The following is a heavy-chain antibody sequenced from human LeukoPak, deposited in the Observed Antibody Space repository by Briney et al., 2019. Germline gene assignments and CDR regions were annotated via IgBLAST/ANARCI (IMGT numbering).Heavy chain of an antibody. V-gene: IGHV3-7*03. CDR1: GFTFSSYW. D-gene: IGHD3-16*01. J-gene: IGHJ6*02. CDR3: ARGGGLDV. CDR2: INHNGNVN. Sequence: GGSLRLSCAASGFTFSSYWMDWALQAPGKGLEWVASINHNGNVNYYVDSVKGRFTISRDNAKNSLYLQMSNLRAEDTAVYFCARGGGLDVWGQGATVTVSS.